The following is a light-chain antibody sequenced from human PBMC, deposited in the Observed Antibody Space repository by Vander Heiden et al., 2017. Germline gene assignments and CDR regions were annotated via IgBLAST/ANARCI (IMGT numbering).Light chain of an antibody. V-gene: IGKV1-39*01. CDR2: DAS. Sequence: IQMTQSPSSLSASVGARVTMTSRASQSISSYLNWYQQKPGKAPKVLIYDASSLQSGVPSRFSSSASGTHFTLTISSLQAEDFATYYCQQSYSTPCTFGQGTRVEMK. J-gene: IGKJ1*01. CDR1: QSISSY. CDR3: QQSYSTPCT.